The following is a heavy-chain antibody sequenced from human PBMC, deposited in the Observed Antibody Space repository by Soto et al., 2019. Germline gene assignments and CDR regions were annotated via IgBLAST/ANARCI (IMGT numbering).Heavy chain of an antibody. V-gene: IGHV4-31*03. Sequence: SETLSLTCTVSGGSITSGGYYWNWIRQHTGKGLEWIGYIFYTGTTRYNSALQSRVSISVDSTKNHFSLQLTAVTAADTAVYYSARDTILFGVALQTGFVPWGPVTLVTVSS. D-gene: IGHD3-3*01. CDR1: GGSITSGGYY. J-gene: IGHJ5*02. CDR2: IFYTGTT. CDR3: ARDTILFGVALQTGFVP.